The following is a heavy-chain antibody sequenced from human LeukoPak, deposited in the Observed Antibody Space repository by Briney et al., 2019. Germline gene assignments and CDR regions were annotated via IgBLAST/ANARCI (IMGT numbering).Heavy chain of an antibody. CDR3: ARDGRMVRGVRYYYYYYMDV. J-gene: IGHJ6*03. D-gene: IGHD3-10*01. V-gene: IGHV4-39*07. CDR1: GGSISSSSHY. CDR2: IYYSGST. Sequence: SETLSLTCTVSGGSISSSSHYWGWIRQPPGKGLEWIGNIYYSGSTYYSPSLKSRVTISIDRSKNQFSLKLSSVTAADTAVYYCARDGRMVRGVRYYYYYYMDVWGKGTTVTVSS.